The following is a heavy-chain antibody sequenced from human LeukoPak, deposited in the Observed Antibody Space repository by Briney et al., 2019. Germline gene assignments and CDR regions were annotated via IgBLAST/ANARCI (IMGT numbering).Heavy chain of an antibody. D-gene: IGHD3-10*01. Sequence: GGSLRLSCAASGFTVSSNYMSWVRQAPGKGLEWVSVIYSGGTTYYADSVEGRFTISRDNSKNTLYLQMNSLSAEDTAVYYCARGLFPNSGSSYPAPFDYWGQGTLVTVSS. CDR2: IYSGGTT. CDR3: ARGLFPNSGSSYPAPFDY. V-gene: IGHV3-66*02. J-gene: IGHJ4*02. CDR1: GFTVSSNY.